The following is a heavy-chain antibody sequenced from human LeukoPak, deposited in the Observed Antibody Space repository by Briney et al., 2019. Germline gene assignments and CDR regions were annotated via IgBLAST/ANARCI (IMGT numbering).Heavy chain of an antibody. D-gene: IGHD6-13*01. V-gene: IGHV1-2*02. CDR3: ASGERIAAAGINY. J-gene: IGHJ4*02. CDR1: GYTFTCYY. CDR2: INPNSGGT. Sequence: ASVTVSCKASGYTFTCYYMHWVRQAPGQGLEWMGWINPNSGGTNYAQKFQGRVTMTRDTSISTAYMELSRLRSDDTAVYYCASGERIAAAGINYWGQGTLVTVSS.